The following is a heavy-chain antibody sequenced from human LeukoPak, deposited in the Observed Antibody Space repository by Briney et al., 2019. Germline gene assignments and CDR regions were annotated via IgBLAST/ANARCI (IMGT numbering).Heavy chain of an antibody. V-gene: IGHV3-30*18. D-gene: IGHD3-9*01. J-gene: IGHJ4*02. CDR1: GFTFSSYG. Sequence: GRSLRLSCAASGFTFSSYGMHWVRQAPGKGLERVAVTSYDGSNKYYADSVKGRFTISRDNSKNTLYLQMNSLRAEDTAVYYCAKDLYLTGYSFDYWGQGTLVTVSS. CDR3: AKDLYLTGYSFDY. CDR2: TSYDGSNK.